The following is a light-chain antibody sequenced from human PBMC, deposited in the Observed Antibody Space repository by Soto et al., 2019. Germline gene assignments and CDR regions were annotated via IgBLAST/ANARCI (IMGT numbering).Light chain of an antibody. J-gene: IGKJ4*01. CDR2: DAS. V-gene: IGKV3-11*01. CDR3: QQRSSWLT. CDR1: QSVSSY. Sequence: EIVLTQSPATLSLSPGERATLSCRASQSVSSYLAWYQHKPGQAPRLLIYDASNRATGIPARFSGSGSGTDFTLTINSLEPEDFAVYYRQQRSSWLTFGGGTKGISN.